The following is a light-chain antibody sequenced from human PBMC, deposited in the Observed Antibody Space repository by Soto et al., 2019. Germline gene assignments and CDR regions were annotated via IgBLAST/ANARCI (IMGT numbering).Light chain of an antibody. CDR1: IRDIGTYNY. CDR3: SSYTRTGKVGV. J-gene: IGLJ2*01. V-gene: IGLV2-14*01. Sequence: QSALTQPASVSGSPGQSITISCTGTIRDIGTYNYVSWYQQHPGKAPKIMIYEVSNRPSGVSNRFSGSKSGNTASLTISGLQAEDEADYYCSSYTRTGKVGVFGGGTK. CDR2: EVS.